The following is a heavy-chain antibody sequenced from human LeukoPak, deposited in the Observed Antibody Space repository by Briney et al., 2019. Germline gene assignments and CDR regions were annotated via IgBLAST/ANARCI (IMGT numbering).Heavy chain of an antibody. V-gene: IGHV4-30-2*01. CDR1: GASISTEGYY. J-gene: IGHJ4*02. Sequence: PSETLSLTCSVSGASISTEGYYWNWIRQPPGKGLEWIGYIYHSGGTYNNPSLRRRVTFSLDKSKNQFSLKLNSVTAADTAVYYCAKDQRGYGNFDYWGQGTQVTVSS. CDR2: IYHSGGT. CDR3: AKDQRGYGNFDY. D-gene: IGHD5-12*01.